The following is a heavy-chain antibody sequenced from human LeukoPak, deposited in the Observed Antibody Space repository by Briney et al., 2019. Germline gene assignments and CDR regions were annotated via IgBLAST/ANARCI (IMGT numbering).Heavy chain of an antibody. Sequence: GGSLRLSCAASGFTFSSYAVHWVRQAPGKGLEWVAVISYDGSNKYYADSVKGRFTISRDNSKNTLYLQMNSLRAEDTAVYYCARVAMVRGPYYFDYWGQGTLVTVSS. CDR1: GFTFSSYA. D-gene: IGHD3-10*01. V-gene: IGHV3-30-3*01. CDR3: ARVAMVRGPYYFDY. J-gene: IGHJ4*02. CDR2: ISYDGSNK.